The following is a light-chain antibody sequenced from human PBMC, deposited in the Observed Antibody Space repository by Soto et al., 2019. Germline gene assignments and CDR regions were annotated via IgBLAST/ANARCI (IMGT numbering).Light chain of an antibody. V-gene: IGKV4-1*01. J-gene: IGKJ1*01. CDR1: QSLLYSSDKRNY. CDR2: WAS. Sequence: DIVMTQSPDSLAVSLGERATINCRSSQSLLYSSDKRNYLAWYQQKAGQPPKLLIYWASTRESGVPDRFSGSGSGTDFTLTISSLQAEDVAVYYCQQYYSTPRTFGQGTKVDIK. CDR3: QQYYSTPRT.